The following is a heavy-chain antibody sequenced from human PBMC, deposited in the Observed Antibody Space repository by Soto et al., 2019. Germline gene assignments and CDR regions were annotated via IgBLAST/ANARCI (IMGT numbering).Heavy chain of an antibody. D-gene: IGHD3-3*01. J-gene: IGHJ4*02. CDR2: ISAYNGNT. CDR3: ARDSITIFGVVIRGRLGYFDY. CDR1: GYTFTSYG. V-gene: IGHV1-18*04. Sequence: ASVKVSCKASGYTFTSYGISWVRQAPGQGLEWMGWISAYNGNTNYAQKLQGRVTMTTDTSTSTAYMELRSLRSDDTAVYYCARDSITIFGVVIRGRLGYFDYWGQGTLVNRLL.